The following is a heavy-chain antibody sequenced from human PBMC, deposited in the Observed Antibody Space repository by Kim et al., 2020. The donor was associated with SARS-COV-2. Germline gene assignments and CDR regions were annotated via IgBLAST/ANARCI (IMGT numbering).Heavy chain of an antibody. D-gene: IGHD6-6*01. CDR2: INDRGDST. V-gene: IGHV3-23*01. Sequence: GGSLRLSCAASGFTFSSYSMSWVRQAPGKGLEWVSAINDRGDSTNYADSVKGRFTISRDNSKSTLYLQMNSLRTEDTDVYYCAKDLGIRNIAARPGYWGQGTLVTVSS. CDR1: GFTFSSYS. J-gene: IGHJ4*02. CDR3: AKDLGIRNIAARPGY.